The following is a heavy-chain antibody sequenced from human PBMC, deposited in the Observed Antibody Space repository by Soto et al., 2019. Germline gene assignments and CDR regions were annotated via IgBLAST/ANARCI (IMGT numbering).Heavy chain of an antibody. CDR3: ASAGQQGYYYYYGMDF. D-gene: IGHD6-13*01. J-gene: IGHJ6*02. CDR1: GGSISSYY. V-gene: IGHV4-4*07. Sequence: SETLSLTCTVSGGSISSYYWSWIRQPAGKGLEWIGRIYTSGSTNYNPSLKSRVTMSVDTSKNQFSLKLSSVTAADTAVYYCASAGQQGYYYYYGMDFWGQGTTVTVSS. CDR2: IYTSGST.